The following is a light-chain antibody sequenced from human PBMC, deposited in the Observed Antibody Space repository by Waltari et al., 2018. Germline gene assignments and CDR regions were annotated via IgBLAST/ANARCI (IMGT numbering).Light chain of an antibody. J-gene: IGKJ4*01. V-gene: IGKV3D-15*01. CDR3: QQYHSRPVLA. CDR1: QSVSTN. Sequence: EIVMTKSPASLSASLGERATLSCRASQSVSTNLAWYQGKPGQPPRLLFYDASTRAADIPARFSVSGTGTEFTLTISSLQSEDFAVYYCQQYHSRPVLAFGGGTKVEI. CDR2: DAS.